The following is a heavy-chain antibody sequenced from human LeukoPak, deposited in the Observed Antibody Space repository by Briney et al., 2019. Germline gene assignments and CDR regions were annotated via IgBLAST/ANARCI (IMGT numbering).Heavy chain of an antibody. CDR2: IWYDGSNK. V-gene: IGHV3-33*08. J-gene: IGHJ2*01. CDR1: GFIFSNYE. Sequence: PGGTLRLSCAASGFIFSNYEMHWVRHAPAKGLEWMAVIWYDGSNKYFADSVKGRFTISRDNSKNTLYLQMNGLRVEDTAVYYCTRDVTSRYFDLWGRGTLVTVSS. CDR3: TRDVTSRYFDL. D-gene: IGHD2-21*02.